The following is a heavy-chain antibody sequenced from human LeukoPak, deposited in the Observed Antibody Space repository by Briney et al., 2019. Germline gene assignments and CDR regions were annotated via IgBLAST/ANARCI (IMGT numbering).Heavy chain of an antibody. Sequence: SETLSLTCTVSGGSISSHYWSWNRQPPGKGLEWIGYIYYSGSTNYNPSLKSRVTISVDTSKNQFSLKLSSVTAADTAVYYCASTASITGTIYYFDYWGQGTLVTVSS. CDR2: IYYSGST. J-gene: IGHJ4*02. V-gene: IGHV4-59*11. CDR1: GGSISSHY. D-gene: IGHD1-20*01. CDR3: ASTASITGTIYYFDY.